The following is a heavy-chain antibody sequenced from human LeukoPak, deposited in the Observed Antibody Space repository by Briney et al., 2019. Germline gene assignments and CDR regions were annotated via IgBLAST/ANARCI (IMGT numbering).Heavy chain of an antibody. CDR1: GGSISSTSYY. D-gene: IGHD4-17*01. CDR2: IYYSGST. J-gene: IGHJ5*02. CDR3: ARDGHDYGDRWFDP. Sequence: PSETLSLTCTVSGGSISSTSYYWGWIRQPPGKGLEWIGNIYYSGSTYYNPSLKSRVTISVDTSKNQFSLKLSSVTAADTAVYYCARDGHDYGDRWFDPWGQGTLVTVSS. V-gene: IGHV4-39*07.